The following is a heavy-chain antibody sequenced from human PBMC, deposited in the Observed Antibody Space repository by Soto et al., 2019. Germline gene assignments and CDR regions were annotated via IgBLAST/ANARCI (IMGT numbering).Heavy chain of an antibody. CDR1: GFTFSIYA. D-gene: IGHD3-22*01. V-gene: IGHV3-64D*06. J-gene: IGHJ4*02. Sequence: GCLRLSCSASGFTFSIYAMHWVHQAPGKGLEYVSSISINGGSTHYADSVKGRFTISRDNSKNTQYLQMSSLRADDTALYYSVXGXYYYXSSDYYPXDYWGQGTLVTVSS. CDR2: ISINGGST. CDR3: VXGXYYYXSSDYYPXDY.